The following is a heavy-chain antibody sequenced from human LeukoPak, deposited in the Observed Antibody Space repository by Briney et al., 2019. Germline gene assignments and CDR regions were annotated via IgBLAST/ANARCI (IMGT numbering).Heavy chain of an antibody. CDR3: ARQLPAAGLTYYYYYGMDV. CDR2: IYTSGST. CDR1: GGSISSYY. Sequence: SETLSLTCTVSGGSISSYYWSWIRQPAGKGLEWIGRIYTSGSTNYNPSLKSRVTMSVDTSKNQFSLKLSSVTAADTAVYYCARQLPAAGLTYYYYYGMDVWGQGTTVTVSS. J-gene: IGHJ6*02. V-gene: IGHV4-4*07. D-gene: IGHD6-13*01.